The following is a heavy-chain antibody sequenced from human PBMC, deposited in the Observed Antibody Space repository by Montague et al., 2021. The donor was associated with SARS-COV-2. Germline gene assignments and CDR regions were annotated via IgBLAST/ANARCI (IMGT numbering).Heavy chain of an antibody. D-gene: IGHD2-15*01. J-gene: IGHJ4*02. CDR3: ARHYSATLPAVY. CDR2: ISDSGST. CDR1: GGSTSSFY. V-gene: IGHV4-59*08. Sequence: SETLSLTCTVSGGSTSSFYWSWFRQPPGKGLEWIGYISDSGSTNYNPSLTSRVTMSVATSKNQFSLKVNSVTAADTAVYYCARHYSATLPAVYWGQGTLVTVSS.